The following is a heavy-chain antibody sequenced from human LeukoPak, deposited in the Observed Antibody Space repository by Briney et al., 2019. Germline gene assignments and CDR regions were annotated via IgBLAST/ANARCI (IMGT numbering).Heavy chain of an antibody. CDR3: AKDHSGWYSFDY. D-gene: IGHD6-19*01. Sequence: GGSLRLSCAASGFTVSSNYMSWVRQAPGKGLEWVSVIYSGGSTYYADSVKGRFTISRDNSKNTLYLQMNSLRAEDTAVYYCAKDHSGWYSFDYWGQGTLVTVSS. CDR1: GFTVSSNY. V-gene: IGHV3-66*01. J-gene: IGHJ4*02. CDR2: IYSGGST.